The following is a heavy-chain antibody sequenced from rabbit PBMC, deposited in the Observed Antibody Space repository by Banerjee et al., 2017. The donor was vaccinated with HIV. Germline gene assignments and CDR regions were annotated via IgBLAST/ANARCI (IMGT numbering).Heavy chain of an antibody. CDR2: IFTGDGDT. D-gene: IGHD6-1*01. CDR3: AREDADYRHAKF. J-gene: IGHJ3*01. Sequence: QQLVESGGGLVKPGASLTLTCTASGFSFSSSYYMCWVRQAPGKGLEWIACIFTGDGDTYYASWAKGRFTGSKTSSTTVSLQMTSLTAADTATYFCAREDADYRHAKFWGQGTLVT. V-gene: IGHV1S40*01. CDR1: GFSFSSSYY.